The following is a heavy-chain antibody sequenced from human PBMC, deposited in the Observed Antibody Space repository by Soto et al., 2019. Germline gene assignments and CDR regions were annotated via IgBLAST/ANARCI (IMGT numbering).Heavy chain of an antibody. CDR3: ARDGAHLYYYYYGMDV. Sequence: ASVKVSCKASGYTFTSYYMHWVRQAPGQGLEWMGIINPSGGSTSYAQKLQGRVTMTRDTSTSTVYMELSSLRSEDTAVYYCARDGAHLYYYYYGMDVWGQGTTVTVSS. V-gene: IGHV1-46*01. CDR2: INPSGGST. CDR1: GYTFTSYY. D-gene: IGHD2-15*01. J-gene: IGHJ6*02.